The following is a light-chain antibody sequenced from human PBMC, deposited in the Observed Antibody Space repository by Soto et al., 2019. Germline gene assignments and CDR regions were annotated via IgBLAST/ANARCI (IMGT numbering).Light chain of an antibody. CDR2: GAS. V-gene: IGKV3-20*01. J-gene: IGKJ1*01. CDR3: QQYENSPWT. CDR1: QSVSSNY. Sequence: EIVLTQSPGTLSLSPGERATLSCRASQSVSSNYLGWYQQKPGQAPRLLIYGASSSATGIPDRFSGSGSGTDFILTITRLETEDFAVYYCQQYENSPWTFGQGTKVEIK.